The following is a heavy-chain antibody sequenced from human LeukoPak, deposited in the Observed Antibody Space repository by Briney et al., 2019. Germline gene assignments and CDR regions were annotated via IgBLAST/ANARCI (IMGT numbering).Heavy chain of an antibody. D-gene: IGHD4/OR15-4a*01. CDR2: ISSSSSYI. Sequence: GGSLRLSCAASGFTFSSYSMNWVRQAPGKWLEWVSSISSSSSYIYYADSVKGRFTISRDNAKNSLYLQMNSLRAEDTAVYYCARVGASDAFDIWGQGTMVTVSS. CDR3: ARVGASDAFDI. V-gene: IGHV3-21*01. CDR1: GFTFSSYS. J-gene: IGHJ3*02.